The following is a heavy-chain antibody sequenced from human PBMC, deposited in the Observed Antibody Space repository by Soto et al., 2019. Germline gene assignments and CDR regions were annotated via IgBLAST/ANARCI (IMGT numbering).Heavy chain of an antibody. V-gene: IGHV5-10-1*01. J-gene: IGHJ3*02. CDR3: ARHFGPMIGAAAGGRAFDI. Sequence: PGESLKIYFKGPGYSFTSYLIGWVRQMPGKGLEWMGRIEPSDSYTNYSPSFQGHVTISADKSISTAYLQWSSLKASDTAMYYCARHFGPMIGAAAGGRAFDIWGQGTMVTVSS. CDR2: IEPSDSYT. CDR1: GYSFTSYL. D-gene: IGHD6-13*01.